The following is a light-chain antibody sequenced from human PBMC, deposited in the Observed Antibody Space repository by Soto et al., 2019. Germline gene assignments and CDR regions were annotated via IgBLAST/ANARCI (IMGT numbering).Light chain of an antibody. CDR2: AAS. Sequence: DIQMTQSPSCLSASVGDRVTITCRASQSISSYLNWYQQKPGKAPKLLIYAASSLQSGVPSRFSGSGSGTDFTLTISSLQPEDFATYYCQQSYSTSSLTFGGGTKVEIK. CDR3: QQSYSTSSLT. V-gene: IGKV1-39*01. J-gene: IGKJ4*01. CDR1: QSISSY.